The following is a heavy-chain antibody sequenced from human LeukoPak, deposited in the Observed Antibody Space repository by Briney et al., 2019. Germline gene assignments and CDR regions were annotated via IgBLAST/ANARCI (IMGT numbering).Heavy chain of an antibody. CDR1: GFTFSSYG. J-gene: IGHJ3*02. CDR3: ATLGAEPGAFDI. D-gene: IGHD1-26*01. Sequence: PGGSLRLSCAASGFTFSSYGMHWVRQAPGKGLEWVAVISYDGSNKYYADSVKGRFTISRDNSKNTLYLQMNSLRAEDTAVYYCATLGAEPGAFDIWGQGTMVTVSS. V-gene: IGHV3-30*03. CDR2: ISYDGSNK.